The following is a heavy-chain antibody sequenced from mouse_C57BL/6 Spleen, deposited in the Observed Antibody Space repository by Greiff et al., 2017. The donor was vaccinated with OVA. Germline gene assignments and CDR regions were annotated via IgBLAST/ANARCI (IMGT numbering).Heavy chain of an antibody. V-gene: IGHV5-4*03. D-gene: IGHD1-1*01. Sequence: EVKLVESGGGLVKPGGSLKLSCAASGFTFSSYAMSWVRQTPEKRLEWVATISDGGSYTYYPDNVKGRFTISRDNAKNNLYLQMSHLKSEDTAMYYCARCYFGSSYYFDYWCQGTTLTVSS. CDR3: ARCYFGSSYYFDY. CDR1: GFTFSSYA. CDR2: ISDGGSYT. J-gene: IGHJ2*01.